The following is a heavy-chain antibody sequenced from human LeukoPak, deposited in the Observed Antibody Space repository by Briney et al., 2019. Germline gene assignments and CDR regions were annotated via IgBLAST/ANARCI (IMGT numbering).Heavy chain of an antibody. Sequence: SETLSLTCTVSGGSISSYYWSWIRQPAGKGLEWIGRIYTSGSTNYNPSLKSRVTISVDTSKNQFSLKLSSVTAADTAVYHCARGGIAARPGYFQHWGQGTLVTVSS. CDR3: ARGGIAARPGYFQH. CDR2: IYTSGST. V-gene: IGHV4-4*07. CDR1: GGSISSYY. J-gene: IGHJ1*01. D-gene: IGHD6-6*01.